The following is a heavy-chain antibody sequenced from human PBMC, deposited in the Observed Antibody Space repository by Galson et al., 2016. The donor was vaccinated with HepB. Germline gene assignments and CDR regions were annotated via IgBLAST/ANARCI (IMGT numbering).Heavy chain of an antibody. D-gene: IGHD1-26*01. CDR3: ARRPIVGHTTSAMYV. CDR1: GGSISSSTCY. Sequence: SETLSLTCTVSGGSISSSTCYWDWVRQPPGKGLEWIGAIYYTGITAYNSSLESRVTMSVETSKNQFSLKLSSVTAADTAVYYCARRPIVGHTTSAMYVWGQGTRVTVSS. CDR2: IYYTGIT. J-gene: IGHJ6*02. V-gene: IGHV4-39*01.